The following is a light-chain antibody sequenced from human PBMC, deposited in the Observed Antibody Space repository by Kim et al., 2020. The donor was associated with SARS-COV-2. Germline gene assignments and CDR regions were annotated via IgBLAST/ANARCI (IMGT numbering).Light chain of an antibody. V-gene: IGLV6-57*01. CDR3: QSYDSSNPWV. Sequence: FMLTQPHSVSESPGKTVTISCTRSSGSIASSYVQWYQQRPGSSPTTVIYEHNQRPSGVPDRFSGSIDSSSNSASLAISGLKTEDEADYYCQSYDSSNPWVFGGGTQLTVL. CDR2: EHN. J-gene: IGLJ3*02. CDR1: SGSIASSY.